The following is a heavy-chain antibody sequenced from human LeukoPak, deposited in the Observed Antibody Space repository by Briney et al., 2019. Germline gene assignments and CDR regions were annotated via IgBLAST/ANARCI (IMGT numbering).Heavy chain of an antibody. CDR3: ARGNWKDLDY. V-gene: IGHV4-34*01. J-gene: IGHJ4*02. D-gene: IGHD1-1*01. CDR1: GGSFSGYY. Sequence: SETLSLTCAVYGGSFSGYYWNWIRQSPGKGLEWIGEINHSGSTNYNPSLKSRVTISVDTSKNQFSLKLSSVTAADTAVYYCARGNWKDLDYWGQGTLVTVSS. CDR2: INHSGST.